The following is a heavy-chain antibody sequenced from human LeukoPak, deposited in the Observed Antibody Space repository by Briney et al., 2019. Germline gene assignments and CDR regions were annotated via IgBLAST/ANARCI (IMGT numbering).Heavy chain of an antibody. CDR2: ISSSGRTT. CDR3: ARGDYGDYWNYYYMDV. J-gene: IGHJ6*03. Sequence: GGSLRLSCAASGFTFSSYEVNWVRQAPGKGLEWVSYISSSGRTTYYADSVKGRFTISRDTAKNSLYLQMNSLRAEDTAVYSCARGDYGDYWNYYYMDVWGKGTTVTVSS. CDR1: GFTFSSYE. V-gene: IGHV3-48*03. D-gene: IGHD4-17*01.